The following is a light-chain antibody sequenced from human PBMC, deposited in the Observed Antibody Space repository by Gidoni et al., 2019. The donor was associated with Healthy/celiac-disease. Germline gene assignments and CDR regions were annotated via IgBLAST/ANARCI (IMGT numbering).Light chain of an antibody. CDR1: SLRSYY. J-gene: IGLJ1*01. Sequence: SSELTQDPAVSVALGQTVRITCQGDSLRSYYASCYQQKPGQAPVLVIYGKNNRPSGIPDRFSGSSSGNTASVTITGAQAEDEADYYCNSRDSSGNHYVFGTGTKVTVL. CDR3: NSRDSSGNHYV. CDR2: GKN. V-gene: IGLV3-19*01.